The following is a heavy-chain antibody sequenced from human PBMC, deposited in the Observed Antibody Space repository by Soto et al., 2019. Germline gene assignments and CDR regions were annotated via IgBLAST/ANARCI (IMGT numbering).Heavy chain of an antibody. CDR2: INAGNGNT. V-gene: IGHV1-3*01. CDR3: ARALEDIVVVPAAKEDAFDI. Sequence: ASVEVSCKASGYTFTSYAMHWVRQAPGQRLEWMGWINAGNGNTKYSQKLQGRVTITRDTSASTAYMELSSLRSEDTAVYYCARALEDIVVVPAAKEDAFDIWGQGTMVTVSS. D-gene: IGHD2-2*01. J-gene: IGHJ3*02. CDR1: GYTFTSYA.